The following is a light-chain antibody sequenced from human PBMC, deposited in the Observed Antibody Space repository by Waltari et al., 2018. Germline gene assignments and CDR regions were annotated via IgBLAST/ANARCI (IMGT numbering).Light chain of an antibody. CDR3: QKYDYIPDN. J-gene: IGKJ2*01. CDR1: QSVVFSSNSKNY. Sequence: DIVPTQSPDSLPVSLREGATIDCTSSQSVVFSSNSKNYLAWYRQKPGQPPNLLIYWASTRASGVPDRFSGSGSGTDFTLTISSMQAEHVAVYDCQKYDYIPDNFGQRTTLELK. CDR2: WAS. V-gene: IGKV4-1*01.